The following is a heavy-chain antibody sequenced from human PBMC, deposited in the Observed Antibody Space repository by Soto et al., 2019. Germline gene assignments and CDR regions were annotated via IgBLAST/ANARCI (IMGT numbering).Heavy chain of an antibody. D-gene: IGHD1-1*01. Sequence: EVQVVESGGDLVEPGGSLRLSCVTSGFMFSSAWMSWVRQGPGKGLEWVARIKSKNDGGAADYAAPVNGRFSISRDDSKSTVYLQMNSLRAEDTALYYCVEGWNDFWGQGTLVTGSS. CDR2: IKSKNDGGAA. CDR3: VEGWNDF. V-gene: IGHV3-15*01. CDR1: GFMFSSAW. J-gene: IGHJ4*02.